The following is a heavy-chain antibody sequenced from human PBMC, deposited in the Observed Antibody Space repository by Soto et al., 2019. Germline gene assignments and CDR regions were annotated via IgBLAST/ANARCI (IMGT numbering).Heavy chain of an antibody. CDR3: ARAVAYYDYVWGSYRSVSWFDP. J-gene: IGHJ5*02. D-gene: IGHD3-16*02. V-gene: IGHV4-59*01. Sequence: SETLSLTCTVSGCSMSGFYLSWIRQPPGKGLKWIGYIYYSGSTNYNPSLKSRVTISVDTSKNQFSLKLSSVTAADTAVYYCARAVAYYDYVWGSYRSVSWFDPWGQGTLVTVSS. CDR1: GCSMSGFY. CDR2: IYYSGST.